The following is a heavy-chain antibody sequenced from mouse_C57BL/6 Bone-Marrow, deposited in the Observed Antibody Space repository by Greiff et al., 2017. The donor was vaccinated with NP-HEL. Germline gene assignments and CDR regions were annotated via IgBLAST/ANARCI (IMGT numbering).Heavy chain of an antibody. J-gene: IGHJ4*01. V-gene: IGHV2-6*03. D-gene: IGHD1-1*01. CDR1: GFSLTSYG. CDR3: ARGSSITTVVDYAMDY. Sequence: QVQLKESGPGLVAPSQSLSITCTVSGFSLTSYGVHWVRQPPGKGLEWLVVIWSDGSTTYNSALKSRLSISKDNSKSQVFLKMNSLQTDDTAMYYCARGSSITTVVDYAMDYWGQGTSVTVSS. CDR2: IWSDGST.